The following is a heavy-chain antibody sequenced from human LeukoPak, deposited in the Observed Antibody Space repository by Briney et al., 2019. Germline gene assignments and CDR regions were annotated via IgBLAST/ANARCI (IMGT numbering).Heavy chain of an antibody. CDR2: ISSSGGST. D-gene: IGHD3-3*01. CDR1: GFTFSSYS. Sequence: GGSLRLSCAASGFTFSSYSMNWVRQAPGRGLEWVSAISSSGGSTYYADSVKGRFTISRDNSKNTLYLQMNSLRAEDTAVYYCAKSGITIFGVVPTWGQGTLVTVSS. CDR3: AKSGITIFGVVPT. V-gene: IGHV3-23*01. J-gene: IGHJ5*02.